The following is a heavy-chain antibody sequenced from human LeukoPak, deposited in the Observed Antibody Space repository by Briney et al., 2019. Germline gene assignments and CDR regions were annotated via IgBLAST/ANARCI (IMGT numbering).Heavy chain of an antibody. CDR1: GYSISSGYY. Sequence: SETLSLTCAVSGYSISSGYYWGWIRQPPGKGLEWIGRIYTSGSTNYNPSLKSRVTISVDTSKNQFSLKLSSVTAADTAVYYCARGVGYCSSTSCYHYYGMDVWGQGTTVTVSS. V-gene: IGHV4-38-2*01. CDR3: ARGVGYCSSTSCYHYYGMDV. D-gene: IGHD2-2*03. J-gene: IGHJ6*02. CDR2: IYTSGST.